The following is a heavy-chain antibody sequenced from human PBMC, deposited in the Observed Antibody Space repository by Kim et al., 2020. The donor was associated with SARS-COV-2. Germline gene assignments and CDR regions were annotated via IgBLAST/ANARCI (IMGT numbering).Heavy chain of an antibody. Sequence: SETLSLTCAVYGGSFSGYYWSWIRQPPGKGLEWIGEINHSGSTNYNPSLKSRVTISVDTSKNQFSLKLSSVTAADTAVYYCARGMYYYDSSGYRNHDAF. J-gene: IGHJ3*01. V-gene: IGHV4-34*01. CDR2: INHSGST. D-gene: IGHD3-22*01. CDR1: GGSFSGYY. CDR3: ARGMYYYDSSGYRNHDAF.